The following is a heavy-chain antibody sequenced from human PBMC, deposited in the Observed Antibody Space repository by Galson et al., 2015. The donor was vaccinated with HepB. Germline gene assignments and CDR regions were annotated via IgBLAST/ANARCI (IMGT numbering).Heavy chain of an antibody. Sequence: SVKVSCKASGYTFTRYFMHWVRQAPAQGLEWMGLIDPSSGDRSYAEKFQGRVTLTRDTSTSTVYMELRSLRFEDTAIYYCVREGVAGGYCSGGVCYPSNDWFDPWGQGTLVTVPS. J-gene: IGHJ5*02. CDR1: GYTFTRYF. CDR3: VREGVAGGYCSGGVCYPSNDWFDP. V-gene: IGHV1-46*01. CDR2: IDPSSGDR. D-gene: IGHD2-8*02.